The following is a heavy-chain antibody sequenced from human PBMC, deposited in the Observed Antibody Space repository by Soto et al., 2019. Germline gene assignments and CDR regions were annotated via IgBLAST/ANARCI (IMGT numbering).Heavy chain of an antibody. Sequence: ASVKVSCKASGYPFTSYYMHWVRQAPGQGLEWMGIINPSGGSTSYAQKFQGRVTMTRDTSTSTVYMELSSLRSEDTAVYYCARALYSSSWPCHSFDYWGQGTLVTVSS. J-gene: IGHJ4*02. V-gene: IGHV1-46*03. CDR3: ARALYSSSWPCHSFDY. CDR2: INPSGGST. D-gene: IGHD6-13*01. CDR1: GYPFTSYY.